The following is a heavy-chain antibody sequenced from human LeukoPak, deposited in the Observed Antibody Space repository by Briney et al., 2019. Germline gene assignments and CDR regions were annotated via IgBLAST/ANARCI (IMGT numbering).Heavy chain of an antibody. CDR3: AREPHYYDSSGYYTPYTDY. Sequence: GGSLRLPCAASGFTFSTYAMHWVRQAPGKGLEWVAVISYDGSNKYYADSVKGRFTISRDNSKNTLYLQMNSLGAEDTAVYYCAREPHYYDSSGYYTPYTDYWGQGTLVTVSS. D-gene: IGHD3-22*01. CDR2: ISYDGSNK. V-gene: IGHV3-30*03. J-gene: IGHJ4*02. CDR1: GFTFSTYA.